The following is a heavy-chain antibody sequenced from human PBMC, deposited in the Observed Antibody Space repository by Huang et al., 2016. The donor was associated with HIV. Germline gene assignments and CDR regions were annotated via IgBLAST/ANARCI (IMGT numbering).Heavy chain of an antibody. Sequence: VQLIQSGAEVQKTGSSVRVSCRASEGTFSSYSIGWMRQAPGPGLEWVGGIIPIFGTTTYAQRFQGRVSIAADESTSTAYMNLNSLRSEDTAVYYCARAALVNNQYFDYWGQGTLVTVSS. CDR1: EGTFSSYS. CDR2: IIPIFGTT. J-gene: IGHJ4*02. CDR3: ARAALVNNQYFDY. V-gene: IGHV1-69*13. D-gene: IGHD5-18*01.